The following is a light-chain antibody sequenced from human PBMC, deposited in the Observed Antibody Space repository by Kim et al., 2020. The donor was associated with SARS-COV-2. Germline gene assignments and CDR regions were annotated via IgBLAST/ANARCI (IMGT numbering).Light chain of an antibody. V-gene: IGLV3-19*02. J-gene: IGLJ3*02. Sequence: SSELTQDPAVSVALGQTVGITCQGDSLRSYYASWYQQKPGQAPVRVIYGKNNRPSGIPDRFSGSSSGNTASLTITGAQAEDEADYYCNSWDSSGNHPVFGGGTQLTVL. CDR3: NSWDSSGNHPV. CDR1: SLRSYY. CDR2: GKN.